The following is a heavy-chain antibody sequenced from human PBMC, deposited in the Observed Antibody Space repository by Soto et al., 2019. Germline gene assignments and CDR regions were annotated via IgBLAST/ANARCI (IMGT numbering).Heavy chain of an antibody. V-gene: IGHV3-48*03. Sequence: EVQLVESGGGLVQPGGSLRLSCAASGFSFSNYEMNWVRQAPGKGLEWVSYISSSDTTIYYADSVKGRFTISRDNAKNSLYLQMNSLRAEDTAVYYCARGEGAPYWYFGLWGRGTLVTVSS. J-gene: IGHJ2*01. D-gene: IGHD3-16*01. CDR3: ARGEGAPYWYFGL. CDR1: GFSFSNYE. CDR2: ISSSDTTI.